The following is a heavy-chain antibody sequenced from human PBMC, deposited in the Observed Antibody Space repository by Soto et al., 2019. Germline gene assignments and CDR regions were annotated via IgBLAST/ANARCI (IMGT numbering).Heavy chain of an antibody. CDR2: VYYAEST. D-gene: IGHD2-21*02. J-gene: IGHJ6*02. V-gene: IGHV4-61*01. Sequence: SETLSRTSHVSGGSVTEAIYYRTWIGHPAGKGLEWIGSVYYAESTDYSPTRRSRVTIALDTSKHQFSLNLTSVTAADTAVYYCARDVLAARPYYGMDVWGQGTTVTVSS. CDR1: GGSVTEAIYY. CDR3: ARDVLAARPYYGMDV.